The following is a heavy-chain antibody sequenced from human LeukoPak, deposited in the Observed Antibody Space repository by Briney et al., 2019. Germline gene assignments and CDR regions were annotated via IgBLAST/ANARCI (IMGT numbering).Heavy chain of an antibody. V-gene: IGHV3-21*01. CDR2: ISSSTSYI. CDR3: ARGRPLVP. J-gene: IGHJ5*02. CDR1: GFTFSSYS. Sequence: PGGSLRLSCAASGFTFSSYSMNWIRQAPGKGLEWVSSISSSTSYIYYADSVKGRFTISKDNAKNSLYLQMNSLRAEDTAVYYCARGRPLVPWGQGTLVTVSS.